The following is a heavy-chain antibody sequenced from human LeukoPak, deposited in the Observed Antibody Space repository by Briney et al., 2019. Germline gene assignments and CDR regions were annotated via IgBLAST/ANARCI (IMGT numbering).Heavy chain of an antibody. V-gene: IGHV4-59*01. CDR1: GASINSYY. Sequence: SETLSLTCVVSGASINSYYWSWIRQPPGKGLEWIGYIYYSGCTNYNPSLKSRVTMSVDTSKNQFSLKLTSLTAADTAVYFCARHWAETTGPYAFDIWGQGTMVTVSS. CDR3: ARHWAETTGPYAFDI. D-gene: IGHD1-14*01. J-gene: IGHJ3*02. CDR2: IYYSGCT.